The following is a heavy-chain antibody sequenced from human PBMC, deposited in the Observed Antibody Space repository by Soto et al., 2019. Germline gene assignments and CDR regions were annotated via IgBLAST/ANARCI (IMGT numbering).Heavy chain of an antibody. D-gene: IGHD7-27*01. CDR2: IYSTGNT. CDR1: GDSTRSSSY. Sequence: SLTCTVSGDSTRSSSYWGWIRQPPGKGLEWIGSIYSTGNTYYNPSLNSQVTISVDTSKNQFSLTLSSVTAADTAVYYCARGTTGDKVHYWGQGALVTVSS. V-gene: IGHV4-38-2*02. CDR3: ARGTTGDKVHY. J-gene: IGHJ4*02.